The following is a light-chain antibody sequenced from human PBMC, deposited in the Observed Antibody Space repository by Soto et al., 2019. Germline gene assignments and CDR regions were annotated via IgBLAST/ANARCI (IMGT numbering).Light chain of an antibody. CDR2: GSS. Sequence: EIVLTQSPGTLSLSPGERATLSCRASQSVSSSYLAWYQQKPGQAPSLLIYGSSSRATGITDRFSCSGSGTDFTLTISRLEPEDFAVYYCQQDGSRCTFGPGTKVDIK. J-gene: IGKJ3*01. CDR3: QQDGSRCT. CDR1: QSVSSSY. V-gene: IGKV3-20*01.